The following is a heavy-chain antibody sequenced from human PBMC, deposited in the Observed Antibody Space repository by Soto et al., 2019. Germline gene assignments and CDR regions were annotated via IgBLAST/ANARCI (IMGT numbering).Heavy chain of an antibody. CDR3: ARLGFNYDFLSGYYNVHHYYGIAV. CDR1: GYKVSTWHNFTSYW. Sequence: SGESLKISCMGSGYKVSTWHNFTSYWIAWVRQMPGEGLEWMGIIYPGDSDTRYSPSFQGQVTISADKSINSVYLQWSSLKASDTATYYCARLGFNYDFLSGYYNVHHYYGIAVWGQGTTVTVSS. CDR2: IYPGDSDT. V-gene: IGHV5-51*01. J-gene: IGHJ6*02. D-gene: IGHD3-3*01.